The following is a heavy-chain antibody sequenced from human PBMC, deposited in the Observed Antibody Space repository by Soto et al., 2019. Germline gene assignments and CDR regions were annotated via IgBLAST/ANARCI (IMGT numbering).Heavy chain of an antibody. Sequence: GGSLRLSCAASGFNFSSYAIHWVRQAPGKGLEWVGLMSYNGSNTFYADSVKGRFTFSRDNSKNTLYLQMNSLRREDTGVYYCERLSIMIPFDHWGQGALVTVSS. D-gene: IGHD3-22*01. CDR3: ERLSIMIPFDH. CDR2: MSYNGSNT. J-gene: IGHJ4*02. V-gene: IGHV3-30-3*01. CDR1: GFNFSSYA.